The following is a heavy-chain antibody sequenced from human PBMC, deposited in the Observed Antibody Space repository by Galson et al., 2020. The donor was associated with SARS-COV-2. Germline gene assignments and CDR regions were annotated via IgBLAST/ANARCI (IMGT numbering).Heavy chain of an antibody. CDR2: ISRTSNTI. V-gene: IGHV3-48*01. CDR3: ASDCSSSSCYKGANDY. J-gene: IGHJ4*02. Sequence: EALKIPCAVSGFTFSNSSMHWVRQAPGQGLEWVSYISRTSNTIYYAYSVKGRFTSYRDNAKNSRYPQRNSLRAEDTGVYYCASDCSSSSCYKGANDYWGQGTLVTVSS. CDR1: GFTFSNSS. D-gene: IGHD2-2*01.